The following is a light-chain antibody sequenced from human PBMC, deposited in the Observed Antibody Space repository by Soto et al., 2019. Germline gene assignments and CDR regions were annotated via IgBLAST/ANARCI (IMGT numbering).Light chain of an antibody. CDR2: GAT. Sequence: EWTQSPGSLSLSPGQTATLSCRASQSLGNNYLAWVQQRPGQVPRLLIYGATHWASGISERFGGSGSGSEVTHTISGLEPEDSAVYNCPYYGDSPTFGQGTKVEI. V-gene: IGKV3-20*01. CDR3: PYYGDSPT. J-gene: IGKJ1*01. CDR1: QSLGNNY.